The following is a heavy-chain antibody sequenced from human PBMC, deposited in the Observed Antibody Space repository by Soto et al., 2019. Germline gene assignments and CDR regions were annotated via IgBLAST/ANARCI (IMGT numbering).Heavy chain of an antibody. CDR1: GFTFSSYA. D-gene: IGHD5-12*01. V-gene: IGHV3-23*01. CDR3: VRDRGYTGYDLEY. CDR2: ISGSGGTI. J-gene: IGHJ4*02. Sequence: GGSLRLSCAASGFTFSSYAMSWVRQAPGKGLEWVSAISGSGGTIYFADSVKGRFTISRDNAKNSLYLQMNSLRDEDTAVYYCVRDRGYTGYDLEYWGQGTLVTVSS.